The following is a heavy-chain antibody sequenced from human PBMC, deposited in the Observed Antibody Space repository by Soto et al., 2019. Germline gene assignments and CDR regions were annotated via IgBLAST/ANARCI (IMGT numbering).Heavy chain of an antibody. CDR1: GGTFSSYA. Sequence: GASVKVSCKASGGTFSSYAISWVRQAPGQGLEWMGGIIPIFGTANYAQKFQGRVTITADESTSTAYMELSSLRSEDTAAYYCASGMSRDGYNYHYYGMDVWGQGTTVTVSS. CDR2: IIPIFGTA. D-gene: IGHD5-12*01. CDR3: ASGMSRDGYNYHYYGMDV. J-gene: IGHJ6*02. V-gene: IGHV1-69*13.